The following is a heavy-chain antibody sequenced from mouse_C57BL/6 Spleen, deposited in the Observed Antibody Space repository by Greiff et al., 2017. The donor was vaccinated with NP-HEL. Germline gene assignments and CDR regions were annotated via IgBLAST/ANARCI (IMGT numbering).Heavy chain of an antibody. V-gene: IGHV1-55*01. Sequence: QVQLQQPGAELVKPGASVKMSCKASGYTFTSYWITWVKQRPGQGLEWIGDIYPGSGSTNYNEKFKSKATLTVDTSSSTAYMQLSSLTSEDSAVYYCARLDDPTGGAMDYWGQGTSVTVSS. CDR3: ARLDDPTGGAMDY. CDR2: IYPGSGST. J-gene: IGHJ4*01. CDR1: GYTFTSYW. D-gene: IGHD2-3*01.